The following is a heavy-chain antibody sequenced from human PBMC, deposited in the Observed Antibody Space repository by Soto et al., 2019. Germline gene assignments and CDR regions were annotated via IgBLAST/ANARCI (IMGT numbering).Heavy chain of an antibody. CDR1: GGSISSSSYY. CDR3: ARHGGGGWDFDY. CDR2: IYYSGST. V-gene: IGHV4-39*01. Sequence: QLQLQESGPGLVKPSETLSLTCTVSGGSISSSSYYWGWIRQPPGKGLEWIGSIYYSGSTYYNPSLKSRVTISVDTSKNQFSLKLSSVTAADTAVYYCARHGGGGWDFDYWGQGTLVTVSS. J-gene: IGHJ4*02. D-gene: IGHD6-19*01.